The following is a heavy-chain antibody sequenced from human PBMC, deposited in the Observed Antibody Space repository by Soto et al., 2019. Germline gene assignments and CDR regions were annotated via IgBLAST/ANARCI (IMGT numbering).Heavy chain of an antibody. CDR3: ARDRAARPDWYFDL. CDR2: ISAYNGNT. Sequence: GASVKVSCKASGYTFTSYGISWVRQAPGQGFEWMGWISAYNGNTNYAQKLQGRVTMTTDTSTSTAYMELRSLRSDDTAVYHCARDRAARPDWYFDLWGRGTLVTVSS. V-gene: IGHV1-18*01. J-gene: IGHJ2*01. CDR1: GYTFTSYG. D-gene: IGHD6-6*01.